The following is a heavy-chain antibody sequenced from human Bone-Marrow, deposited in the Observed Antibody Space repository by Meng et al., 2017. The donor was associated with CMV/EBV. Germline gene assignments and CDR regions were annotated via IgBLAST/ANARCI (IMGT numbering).Heavy chain of an antibody. CDR3: ARGYNWNDGSGFDY. CDR2: INYSGVT. Sequence: GSLRLSCTVSGGSISSSNSYWGWIRQPPGKGLQWIGSINYSGVTRYNPSIKSRVIMSVDTSKNQFSLKLSSVTAADTAVYYCARGYNWNDGSGFDYWGQGTLVTVSS. D-gene: IGHD1-1*01. CDR1: GGSISSSNSY. J-gene: IGHJ4*02. V-gene: IGHV4-39*07.